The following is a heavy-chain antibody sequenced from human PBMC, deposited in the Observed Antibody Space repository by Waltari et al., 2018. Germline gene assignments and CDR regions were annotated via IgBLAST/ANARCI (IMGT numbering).Heavy chain of an antibody. V-gene: IGHV4-39*01. CDR3: ARLDSSSWQTDY. CDR1: GGSISSSSYY. J-gene: IGHJ4*02. D-gene: IGHD6-13*01. CDR2: IYYSGST. Sequence: QLQLQESGPGLVKPSETLSLTCTVSGGSISSSSYYWGWIRQPPGKGLEWIGSIYYSGSTYYNPSLKSRVTISVDTSKNQFSLKLSSVTAADTAVYYCARLDSSSWQTDYWGQGTLVTVSS.